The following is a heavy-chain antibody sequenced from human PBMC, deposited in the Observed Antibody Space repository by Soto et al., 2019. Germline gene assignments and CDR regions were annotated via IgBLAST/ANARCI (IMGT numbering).Heavy chain of an antibody. CDR1: GGSFSSNA. V-gene: IGHV1-69*12. CDR2: IIPIFGTA. CDR3: ARSLYDYVWGSYRPFDY. J-gene: IGHJ4*02. D-gene: IGHD3-16*02. Sequence: QVQLVQSGAEVKKPGSSVKVSCKASGGSFSSNAISWVRQAPGQGLEWMGGIIPIFGTANYAQKFQGRVTITADESTSTAYMELSSLRSEDTAVYYCARSLYDYVWGSYRPFDYWGQGTLVTVS.